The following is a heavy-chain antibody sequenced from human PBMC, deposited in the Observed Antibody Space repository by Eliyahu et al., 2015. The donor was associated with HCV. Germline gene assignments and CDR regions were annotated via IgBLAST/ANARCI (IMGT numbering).Heavy chain of an antibody. CDR3: AGERNIGAQEGMDV. J-gene: IGHJ6*02. V-gene: IGHV4-59*02. D-gene: IGHD6-13*01. Sequence: QVQLQESGPGLVKPSETLSLTCTVSGGSVINYYLSWIRRPPGKGLEWIGYIYYSGTGTTKYNPSLRGRVTISLDTSKNQFSLKVTSVTAADTAVYYCAGERNIGAQEGMDVWGQGATVTVSS. CDR2: IYYSGTGTT. CDR1: GGSVINYY.